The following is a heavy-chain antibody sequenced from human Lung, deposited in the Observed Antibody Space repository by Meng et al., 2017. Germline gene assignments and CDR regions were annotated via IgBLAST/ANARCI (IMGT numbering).Heavy chain of an antibody. Sequence: GESLKISCKGSGYKFIDYWIGWVRQMPGKGLEWMGIIYPFDSETTYSPYFQGQVTISADKSINTAYLQWSSLKASDTAMYYCARLADYGDYRPFDFWGQGTLVTVSS. CDR2: IYPFDSET. CDR3: ARLADYGDYRPFDF. V-gene: IGHV5-51*01. D-gene: IGHD4-17*01. CDR1: GYKFIDYW. J-gene: IGHJ4*02.